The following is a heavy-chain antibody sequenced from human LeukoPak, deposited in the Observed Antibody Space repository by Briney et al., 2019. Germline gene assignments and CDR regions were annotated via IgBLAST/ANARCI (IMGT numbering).Heavy chain of an antibody. CDR3: AWTSSWYGMDV. Sequence: GGSLRLSCAASGLTFSSYGMHWVRQAPGKGLEWVAVISYDGSNKYYADSVKGRFTISRDNSKNTLYLQMNRLRAEDTAVYYCAWTSSWYGMDVWGQGTTVTVSS. J-gene: IGHJ6*02. V-gene: IGHV3-30*03. D-gene: IGHD6-13*01. CDR1: GLTFSSYG. CDR2: ISYDGSNK.